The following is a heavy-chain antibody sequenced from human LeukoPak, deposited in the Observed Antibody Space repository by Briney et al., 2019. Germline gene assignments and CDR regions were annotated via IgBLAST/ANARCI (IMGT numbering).Heavy chain of an antibody. CDR1: GFTFSSYG. D-gene: IGHD2-15*01. V-gene: IGHV3-30*02. CDR2: IRYDGSNK. CDR3: ARISCSGGSCYYYYGMDV. Sequence: GGSLRLSCAASGFTFSSYGMHWVRQAPGKGLEWVAFIRYDGSNKYYADSVKGRFTISRDNSKNTLYLQMNSLRAEDTAVYYCARISCSGGSCYYYYGMDVWGQGTTVTVSS. J-gene: IGHJ6*02.